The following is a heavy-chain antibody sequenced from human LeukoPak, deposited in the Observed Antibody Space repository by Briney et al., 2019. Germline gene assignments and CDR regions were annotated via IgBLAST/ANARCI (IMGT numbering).Heavy chain of an antibody. J-gene: IGHJ4*02. CDR3: AREKYSSGRYARYFDY. Sequence: GGSLRLSRAASGFTFDDYAMHWVRQAPGKGLEWVSGISWNSGSIGYADSVKGRFTISRDNAKNSLYLQMNSLRAEDTAVYYCAREKYSSGRYARYFDYWGQGTLVTVSS. CDR1: GFTFDDYA. CDR2: ISWNSGSI. V-gene: IGHV3-9*01. D-gene: IGHD6-19*01.